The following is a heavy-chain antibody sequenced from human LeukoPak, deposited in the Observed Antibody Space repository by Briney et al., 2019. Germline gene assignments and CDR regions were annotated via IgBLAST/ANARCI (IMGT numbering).Heavy chain of an antibody. Sequence: GGSLRLSCAASGFTFSSYGMHWVRQAPGKGLEWEAVISYDGSNKYYADSVKGRFTISRDNSKNTLYLQMNSLRAEDTAVYYCAKRGWLQGKSPFDYWGQGTLVTVSS. CDR1: GFTFSSYG. D-gene: IGHD5-24*01. CDR3: AKRGWLQGKSPFDY. V-gene: IGHV3-30*18. J-gene: IGHJ4*02. CDR2: ISYDGSNK.